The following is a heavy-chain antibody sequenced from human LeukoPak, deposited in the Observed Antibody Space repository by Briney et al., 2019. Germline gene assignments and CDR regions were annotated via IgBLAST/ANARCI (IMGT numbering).Heavy chain of an antibody. D-gene: IGHD3-16*01. V-gene: IGHV1-69*13. CDR1: GGTFSSYA. CDR2: IIPIFGTG. Sequence: ASVKVSCKASGGTFSSYAISWVRQAPGQGLEWMGGIIPIFGTGNYAQKFQGRVTITADESTSTAYMELSSLRSEDTAVYYCARQSSSGGVLWGQGTTVTVSS. J-gene: IGHJ6*02. CDR3: ARQSSSGGVL.